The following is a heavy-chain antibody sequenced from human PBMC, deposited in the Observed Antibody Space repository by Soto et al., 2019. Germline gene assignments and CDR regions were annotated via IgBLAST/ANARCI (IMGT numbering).Heavy chain of an antibody. J-gene: IGHJ4*02. D-gene: IGHD4-17*01. CDR1: GFTCSNAW. V-gene: IGHV3-15*01. CDR3: TTEPYGDYVFDY. CDR2: IKSKTDGGTT. Sequence: EVQLVESGGGLVKPGGSLRLSCAASGFTCSNAWISWVRQAPGKGLAWVGRIKSKTDGGTTDYAAPVKDRFTISREDSKNTLYLQMNSLKTEDTAVYYCTTEPYGDYVFDYWGQGTLVTVSS.